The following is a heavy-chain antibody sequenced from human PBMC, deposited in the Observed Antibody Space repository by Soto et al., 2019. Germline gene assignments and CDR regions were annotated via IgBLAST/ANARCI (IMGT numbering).Heavy chain of an antibody. Sequence: ASVKVSCKASGYTFTSYYMHWVRQAPGQGLEWMGRINPSSGNTSYAQKLQGRVTMTTDTSTSTAYMELRSLGSDDTAVYYCASGWFGEFVYYFDYWGQGTLVTVSS. V-gene: IGHV1-46*01. CDR2: INPSSGNT. J-gene: IGHJ4*02. CDR1: GYTFTSYY. D-gene: IGHD3-10*01. CDR3: ASGWFGEFVYYFDY.